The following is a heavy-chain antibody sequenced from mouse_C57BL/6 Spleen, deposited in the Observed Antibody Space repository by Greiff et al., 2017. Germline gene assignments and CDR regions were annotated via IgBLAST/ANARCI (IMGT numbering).Heavy chain of an antibody. CDR1: GYTFTSYW. V-gene: IGHV1-59*01. CDR3: APTTRSYDYAMDY. D-gene: IGHD6-5*01. J-gene: IGHJ4*01. Sequence: QVQLQQPGAELVRPGTSVKLSCKASGYTFTSYWMHWVKQRPGQGLEWIGVIDPSDSYTNYNQKFKGKATLTVDTSSSTAYMQLSSLTSEDSAVYYCAPTTRSYDYAMDYWGQGTSVTVSS. CDR2: IDPSDSYT.